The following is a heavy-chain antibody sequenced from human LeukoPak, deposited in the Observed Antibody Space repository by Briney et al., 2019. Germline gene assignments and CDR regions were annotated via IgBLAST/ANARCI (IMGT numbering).Heavy chain of an antibody. CDR3: ARQGAVAGTVWYFDL. V-gene: IGHV4-59*08. J-gene: IGHJ2*01. CDR1: GGSFSGYY. D-gene: IGHD6-19*01. Sequence: SETLSLTCAVYGGSFSGYYWSWIRQPPGKGLEWIGYIYYSGSTNYNPSLKSRVTISVDTSKNQFSLKLSSVTAADTAVYYCARQGAVAGTVWYFDLWGRGTLVTVSS. CDR2: IYYSGST.